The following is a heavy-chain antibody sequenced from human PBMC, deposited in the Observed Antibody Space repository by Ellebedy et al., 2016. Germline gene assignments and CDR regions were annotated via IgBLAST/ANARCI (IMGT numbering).Heavy chain of an antibody. CDR2: MNPNTGDK. J-gene: IGHJ5*02. CDR1: GYTFTNNV. Sequence: ASVKVSCKASGYTFTNNVITWVRQAAGQGLEWMGWMNPNTGDKGSAQKFQGRVTLTTNTSTRTAFLELSSLTYDDTAVYYCARDTYSSGWLNWFDPWGQGTVVTVSS. D-gene: IGHD6-19*01. CDR3: ARDTYSSGWLNWFDP. V-gene: IGHV1-8*01.